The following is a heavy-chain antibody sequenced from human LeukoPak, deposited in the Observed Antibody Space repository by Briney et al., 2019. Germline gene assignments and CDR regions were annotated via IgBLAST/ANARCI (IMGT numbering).Heavy chain of an antibody. CDR3: ARSPGGPDFDY. CDR1: GGSISNYF. V-gene: IGHV4-4*07. Sequence: SETLSLTCTVSGGSISNYFWSWVRQPAGKGLEWIGRIYSTGRSDYNPSLKSRITMSVDTSKNQFSLKLSSVTAADTAVYYCARSPGGPDFDYWGQGTLVTVSS. J-gene: IGHJ4*02. D-gene: IGHD2-8*02. CDR2: IYSTGRS.